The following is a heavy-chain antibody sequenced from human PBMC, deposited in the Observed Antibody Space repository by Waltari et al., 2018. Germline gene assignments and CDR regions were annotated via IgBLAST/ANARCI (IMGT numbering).Heavy chain of an antibody. J-gene: IGHJ4*02. CDR3: ARVFYDYVWGSYYFDY. V-gene: IGHV4-38-2*01. CDR1: GSSISSGYY. D-gene: IGHD3-16*01. CDR2: IYHRGST. Sequence: QVHLQESGPGLVKPSETLSLTCAVSGSSISSGYYWGWIRQPPGKGLEWIGSIYHRGSTYYNSSVNSRVTISVDTSKNPFSLKLSSVTAADTAVYYCARVFYDYVWGSYYFDYWGQGTLVTVSS.